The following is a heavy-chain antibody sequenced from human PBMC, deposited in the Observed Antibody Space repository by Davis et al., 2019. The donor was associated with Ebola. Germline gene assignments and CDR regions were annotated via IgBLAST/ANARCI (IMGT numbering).Heavy chain of an antibody. V-gene: IGHV4-59*01. D-gene: IGHD1-1*01. CDR1: GGSISSYY. CDR3: ARAATGGTALPFDY. CDR2: IYYSGST. J-gene: IGHJ4*02. Sequence: GSLRLSCTVSGGSISSYYWSWIRQPPGKGLEWIGYIYYSGSTNYNPSLKSRVTISVDTSKNQFSLKLSSVTAADTAFYYCARAATGGTALPFDYWGQGILVTVSS.